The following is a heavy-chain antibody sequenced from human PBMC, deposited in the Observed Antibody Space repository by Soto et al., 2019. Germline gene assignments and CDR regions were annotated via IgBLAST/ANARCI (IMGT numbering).Heavy chain of an antibody. CDR2: IYYSGST. Sequence: SETLSLTCTVSGGSISSYYWSWIRQPPGKGLEWIGYIYYSGSTNYNPSLKSRVTISVDTSKNQFSLKLSSVTAADTAVYYCARVSGYDRYYYYMDVWGKGTTVTVSS. J-gene: IGHJ6*03. D-gene: IGHD5-12*01. CDR1: GGSISSYY. V-gene: IGHV4-59*01. CDR3: ARVSGYDRYYYYMDV.